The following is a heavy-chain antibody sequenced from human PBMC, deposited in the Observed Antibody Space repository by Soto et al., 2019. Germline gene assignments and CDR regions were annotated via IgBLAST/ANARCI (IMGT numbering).Heavy chain of an antibody. J-gene: IGHJ6*02. V-gene: IGHV5-51*01. D-gene: IGHD6-13*01. Sequence: PGESLKISCKGSGYSFTSYWIGWVRQMPGKGLEWMGIIYPGDSDTRYSPSFQGQVTISADKSISTAYLQWGSLKASDTAMYYCARTSAAGKYYYVMDVWGQGTTVTVSS. CDR2: IYPGDSDT. CDR3: ARTSAAGKYYYVMDV. CDR1: GYSFTSYW.